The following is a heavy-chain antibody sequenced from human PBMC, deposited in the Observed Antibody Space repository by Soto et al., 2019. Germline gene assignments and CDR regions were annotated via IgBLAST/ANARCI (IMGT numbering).Heavy chain of an antibody. CDR1: GFTFSSYG. V-gene: IGHV3-30*18. CDR2: ISFDGNYK. J-gene: IGHJ2*01. D-gene: IGHD1-26*01. Sequence: QVQLVESGGGVVQPGRSLRLSCVGSGFTFSSYGMHWVRQAPGKGLEWLAVISFDGNYKYHADSVKGRFTISRDNSKNKLFLEMSSLIPEDAAVYYRVKDNLHSGSYESWSFDPWGRGTLVTVSS. CDR3: VKDNLHSGSYESWSFDP.